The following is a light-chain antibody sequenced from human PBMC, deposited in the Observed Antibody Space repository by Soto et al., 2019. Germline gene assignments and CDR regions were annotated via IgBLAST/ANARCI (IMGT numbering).Light chain of an antibody. J-gene: IGKJ1*01. CDR2: DAS. V-gene: IGKV3-11*01. CDR3: QQRSNWPT. Sequence: EIVLTQYPATMSLSPGERATLSCRASQSVSSYLAWYQQKPGQAPRLLIYDASNRATGIPARFSGSGSGTDFTLTISSLEPEDFAVYCCQQRSNWPTFGQGTKVDIK. CDR1: QSVSSY.